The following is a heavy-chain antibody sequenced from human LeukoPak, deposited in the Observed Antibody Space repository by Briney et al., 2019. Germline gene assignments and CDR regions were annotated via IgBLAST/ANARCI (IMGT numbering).Heavy chain of an antibody. V-gene: IGHV3-30*02. CDR2: IRYDGSNK. CDR3: AKVTTVTREAPYYYYYMDV. D-gene: IGHD4-11*01. CDR1: GFTFSSYG. J-gene: IGHJ6*03. Sequence: PGGSLRLSCAASGFTFSSYGMHWVRQAPGKGLKWVAFIRYDGSNKYYADSVKGRFTISRDNSKNTLYLQMNSLRAEDTAVYYCAKVTTVTREAPYYYYYMDVWGKGTTVTVSS.